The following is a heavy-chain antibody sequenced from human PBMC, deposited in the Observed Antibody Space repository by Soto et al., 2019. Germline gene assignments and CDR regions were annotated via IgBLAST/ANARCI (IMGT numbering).Heavy chain of an antibody. CDR1: GFTFSSYA. CDR3: ARDYSRTWYGLDS. CDR2: ISGSGGST. Sequence: HPGGSLRLSCAASGFTFSSYAMSWVRQAPGKGLEWVSAISGSGGSTYYADSVKGRFTISRDNSKNTLDLQMDSLRVEDSALYYCARDYSRTWYGLDSWGQGTLVTVSS. D-gene: IGHD6-13*01. V-gene: IGHV3-23*01. J-gene: IGHJ4*02.